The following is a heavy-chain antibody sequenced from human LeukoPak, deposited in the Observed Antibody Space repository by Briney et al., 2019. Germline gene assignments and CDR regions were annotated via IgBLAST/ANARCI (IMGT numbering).Heavy chain of an antibody. D-gene: IGHD5-12*01. CDR3: ARSGGYENYFDL. CDR1: GGSISSYY. Sequence: PSETLSLTCTVSGGSISSYYWSWIRQPPGKGLEWIGYIYYSGSTNYNPSLESRVTISVDTSKNQFSLKLSSVTAADTAVYYCARSGGYENYFDLWGRGTLVTVSS. J-gene: IGHJ2*01. CDR2: IYYSGST. V-gene: IGHV4-59*01.